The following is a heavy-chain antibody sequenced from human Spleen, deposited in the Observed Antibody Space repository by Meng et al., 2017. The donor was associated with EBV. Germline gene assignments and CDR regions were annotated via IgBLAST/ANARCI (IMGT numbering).Heavy chain of an antibody. CDR1: GCAFGNFFT. J-gene: IGHJ4*02. CDR2: VDCSRGT. V-gene: IGHV4-39*01. Sequence: LPPQGTGAGWGTPSETLSLTFTVSGCAFGNFFTWCGIRRPRRGGLEGIGSVDCSRGTNYSPTLKSQITVSVDTTKNQSSLRLNSETAADTAVYYCANPFPSIVSPRLDPFDDWGQGTLVTVSS. D-gene: IGHD5/OR15-5a*01. CDR3: ANPFPSIVSPRLDPFDD.